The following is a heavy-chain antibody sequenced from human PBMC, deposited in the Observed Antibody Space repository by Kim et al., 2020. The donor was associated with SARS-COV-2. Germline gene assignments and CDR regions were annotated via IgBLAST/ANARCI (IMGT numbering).Heavy chain of an antibody. V-gene: IGHV7-4-1*02. CDR1: GYTFTNYA. J-gene: IGHJ6*03. D-gene: IGHD6-6*01. Sequence: ASVKVSCKASGYTFTNYAMNWVRQAPGQGLEWMGWIHTKTGNPTYAQGFAGRFVFSLDTSVSTAYLQISSLKAEDTDVYYCAIEGYSSSSAYYYYYYRDVWGKGTTVTVSS. CDR3: AIEGYSSSSAYYYYYYRDV. CDR2: IHTKTGNP.